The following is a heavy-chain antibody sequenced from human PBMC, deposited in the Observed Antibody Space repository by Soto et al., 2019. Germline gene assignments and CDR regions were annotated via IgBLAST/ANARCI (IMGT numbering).Heavy chain of an antibody. CDR2: INPNSGGT. Sequence: ASVKVSCKASGYTFTGYYMHWVRQAPGQGLEWMGWINPNSGGTNYAQKFQGWVTMTRDTSISTAYMELSRPRSDDTAVYYCARARLGYCSSTSCYMDYYYYGMDVWGQGTTVTVSS. CDR3: ARARLGYCSSTSCYMDYYYYGMDV. CDR1: GYTFTGYY. J-gene: IGHJ6*02. V-gene: IGHV1-2*04. D-gene: IGHD2-2*02.